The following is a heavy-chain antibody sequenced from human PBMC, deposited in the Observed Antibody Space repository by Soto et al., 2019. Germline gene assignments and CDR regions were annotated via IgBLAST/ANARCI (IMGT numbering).Heavy chain of an antibody. V-gene: IGHV4-59*01. J-gene: IGHJ4*02. CDR1: CGSISSYY. CDR3: ARVSAYGDYSDY. D-gene: IGHD4-17*01. CDR2: IYYSGST. Sequence: SETLSLTCTVSCGSISSYYWSWIRQPPGKGLEWIGYIYYSGSTNYNPSLKSRVTISVDTSKNQFSLKLSSVTAADTAVYYCARVSAYGDYSDYWGQGTLVTVSS.